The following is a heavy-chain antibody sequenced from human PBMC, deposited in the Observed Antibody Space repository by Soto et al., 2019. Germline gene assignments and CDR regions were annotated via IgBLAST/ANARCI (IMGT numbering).Heavy chain of an antibody. D-gene: IGHD6-13*01. CDR3: AREKAEYSSSWYIWFDP. CDR2: INAGNGNT. V-gene: IGHV1-3*01. Sequence: ASVKVSCKASGYTFTSYAMHWVRQAPGQRLEWMGWINAGNGNTKYSQKFQGRVTITRDTSASTAYMELSSLRSEDTAVYYCAREKAEYSSSWYIWFDPWGQGTLVTVS. J-gene: IGHJ5*02. CDR1: GYTFTSYA.